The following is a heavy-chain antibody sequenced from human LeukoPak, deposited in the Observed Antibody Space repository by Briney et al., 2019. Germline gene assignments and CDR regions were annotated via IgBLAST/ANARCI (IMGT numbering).Heavy chain of an antibody. CDR2: INHSGST. J-gene: IGHJ5*02. V-gene: IGHV4-34*01. Sequence: SETLSLTCAVYGGSFSGYYWSWIRQSPGKGLEWIGEINHSGSTNYNPSLKSRVTISVDTSKNQFSLKLSSVTAADTAVYYCASGGGPNWFDPWGQGTLVTVSS. CDR3: ASGGGPNWFDP. CDR1: GGSFSGYY.